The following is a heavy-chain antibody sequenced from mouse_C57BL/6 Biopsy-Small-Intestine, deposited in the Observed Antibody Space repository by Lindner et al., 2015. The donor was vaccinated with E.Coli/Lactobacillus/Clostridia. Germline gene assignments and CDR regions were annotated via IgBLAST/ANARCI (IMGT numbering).Heavy chain of an antibody. CDR2: ISDGGNYT. CDR3: ARPTMYYFDY. Sequence: VQLQESGGGLVKPGGSLKLSCVASGFTFSSYAMSWVRQTPEKRLEWVATISDGGNYTYYPDNVKGRFTISRDNAKNSLYLQMSHLKSEDTAMYYCARPTMYYFDYWGQGTTLIVSS. J-gene: IGHJ2*01. D-gene: IGHD2-10*01. CDR1: GFTFSSYA. V-gene: IGHV5-4*01.